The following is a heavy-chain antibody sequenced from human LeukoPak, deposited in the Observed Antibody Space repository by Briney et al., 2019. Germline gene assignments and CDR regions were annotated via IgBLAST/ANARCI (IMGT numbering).Heavy chain of an antibody. CDR1: GGSISSSNW. J-gene: IGHJ4*02. V-gene: IGHV4-4*02. D-gene: IGHD3-9*01. CDR3: ARERGGILRYLRGHFDY. CDR2: IYHSGST. Sequence: PSGTLSLTCAVSGGSISSSNWWSWVRQPPGKGLEWIGEIYHSGSTNYNPSLKGRVTISVDKSKNQFSLKLSSVTAADTAVYYCARERGGILRYLRGHFDYWGQGTLVTVSS.